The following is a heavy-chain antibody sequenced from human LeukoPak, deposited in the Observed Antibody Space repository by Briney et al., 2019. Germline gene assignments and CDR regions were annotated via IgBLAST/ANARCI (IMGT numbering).Heavy chain of an antibody. Sequence: PGGSLRLSCAASGFTFSSYWMSWVRQAPGKGLEWVANIKHDGSEKYYVDSVKGRFTISRDNAKNSLYLQMNSLRAEDTAVYFCAKRGVVIRVILVGFHKEAYYFDSWGQGALVTVSS. J-gene: IGHJ4*02. CDR3: AKRGVVIRVILVGFHKEAYYFDS. CDR1: GFTFSSYW. CDR2: IKHDGSEK. V-gene: IGHV3-7*01. D-gene: IGHD3-22*01.